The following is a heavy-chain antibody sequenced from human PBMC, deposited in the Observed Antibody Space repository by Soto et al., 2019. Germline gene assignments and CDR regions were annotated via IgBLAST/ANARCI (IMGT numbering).Heavy chain of an antibody. CDR3: SRGDAHYYDSSGYLDY. J-gene: IGHJ4*02. D-gene: IGHD3-22*01. CDR2: MNPNSGNT. Sequence: QVQLVQSGAEVKKPGASVKVSCKASGYTFTSYDINWVRQATGQGLEWMGWMNPNSGNTGYAQKFQGRVTMTRNTSISKSYMELSSLRSEDTAVYYCSRGDAHYYDSSGYLDYWGQGTLVTVSS. CDR1: GYTFTSYD. V-gene: IGHV1-8*01.